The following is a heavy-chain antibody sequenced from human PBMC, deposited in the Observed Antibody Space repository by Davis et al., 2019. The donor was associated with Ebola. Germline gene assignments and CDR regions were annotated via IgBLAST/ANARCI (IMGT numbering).Heavy chain of an antibody. D-gene: IGHD2-2*01. CDR2: IKTDGSTT. J-gene: IGHJ6*02. V-gene: IGHV3-74*01. Sequence: GESLKISCAASGFTFTNYYMHWVRQAPGKGLEWVARIKTDGSTTRYADSVKGRFIISRDNTKNTLSLQMSSLRGKDTAVYYCVRDTSHQLPHWLYYFYGMDVWGQGTTVTVSS. CDR1: GFTFTNYY. CDR3: VRDTSHQLPHWLYYFYGMDV.